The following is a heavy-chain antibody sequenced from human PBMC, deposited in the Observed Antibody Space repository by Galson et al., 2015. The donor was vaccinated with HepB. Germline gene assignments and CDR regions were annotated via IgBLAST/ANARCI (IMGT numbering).Heavy chain of an antibody. Sequence: SLRLSCAASGFTFNNYGIHWVHQAPGKGLEWVAVISYDGTSKYYADSVEGRFTISRDNSKNTLYLQMNSLRPEDTAIYYCAKGGYYDFWSAYDSWGQGALVTVSS. J-gene: IGHJ4*02. CDR3: AKGGYYDFWSAYDS. D-gene: IGHD3-3*01. CDR2: ISYDGTSK. CDR1: GFTFNNYG. V-gene: IGHV3-30*18.